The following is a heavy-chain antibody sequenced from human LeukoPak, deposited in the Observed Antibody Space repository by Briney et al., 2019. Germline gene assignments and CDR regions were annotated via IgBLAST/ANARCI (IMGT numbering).Heavy chain of an antibody. J-gene: IGHJ4*02. CDR2: INHSGST. Sequence: SETLSPTSALYGGSFSGYYWRWIRPPPRKGLGRIGEINHSGSTNYNPSLKSRVTISVDTSKNQFSLKLSSVTAADTAVYYCARGGGSYYVDYWGQGTLVTVSS. V-gene: IGHV4-34*01. CDR3: ARGGGSYYVDY. CDR1: GGSFSGYY. D-gene: IGHD1-26*01.